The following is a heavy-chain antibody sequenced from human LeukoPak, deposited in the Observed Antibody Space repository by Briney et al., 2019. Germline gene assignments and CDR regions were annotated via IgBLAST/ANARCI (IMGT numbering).Heavy chain of an antibody. Sequence: GASVKVSCKASGNTFTGYYMHWVRQAPGQGLEWMGWINPNSGGTNYAQKFQGRVTMTRDTSISTAYMELSRLRSDDTAVYYCARGSIAAAGVFDYWGQGTLVTVSS. CDR2: INPNSGGT. CDR1: GNTFTGYY. CDR3: ARGSIAAAGVFDY. D-gene: IGHD6-13*01. V-gene: IGHV1-2*02. J-gene: IGHJ4*02.